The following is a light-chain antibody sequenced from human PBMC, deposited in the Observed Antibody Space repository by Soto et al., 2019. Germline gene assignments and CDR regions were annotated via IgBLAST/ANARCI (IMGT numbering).Light chain of an antibody. V-gene: IGKV3-15*01. CDR3: QQYNNWPFS. CDR2: DAS. Sequence: AGQGVTTNMAWYQQTSGKSPRLLIYDASIRDTGVPARFSANESETDFTLTISGLQSEDSAVYFCQQYNNWPFSFGQGTRLEI. CDR1: QGVTTN. J-gene: IGKJ5*01.